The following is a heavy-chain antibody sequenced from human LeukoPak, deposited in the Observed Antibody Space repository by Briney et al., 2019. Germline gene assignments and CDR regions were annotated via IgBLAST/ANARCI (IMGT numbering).Heavy chain of an antibody. CDR3: AKDPSAAAGAFDY. V-gene: IGHV3-30*02. D-gene: IGHD6-13*01. Sequence: GGSLRLSCAASGFTFSSYGMHWVRQAPGKGLEWVAFIRYDGSNKYYAGSVKGRFTISRDNSKNTLYLQMNSLRAEDTAVYYCAKDPSAAAGAFDYWGQGTLVTVSS. CDR1: GFTFSSYG. J-gene: IGHJ4*02. CDR2: IRYDGSNK.